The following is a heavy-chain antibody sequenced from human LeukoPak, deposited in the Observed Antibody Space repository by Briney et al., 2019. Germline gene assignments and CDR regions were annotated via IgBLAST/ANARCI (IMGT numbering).Heavy chain of an antibody. D-gene: IGHD3-22*01. CDR3: ASTHYDSSGYQEYFQH. CDR2: ISAYNGNT. Sequence: GASVKVSCKAAGYTLTNYAISWVRQAPGQGLEWMGWISAYNGNTNYAQKLQGRVTMTTDTSTSTAYMELGSLRSDDTAVYYCASTHYDSSGYQEYFQHWGQGTLVTVSS. CDR1: GYTLTNYA. J-gene: IGHJ1*01. V-gene: IGHV1-18*01.